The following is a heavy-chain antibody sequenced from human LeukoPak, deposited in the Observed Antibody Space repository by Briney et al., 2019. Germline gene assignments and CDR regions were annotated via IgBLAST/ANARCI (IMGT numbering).Heavy chain of an antibody. D-gene: IGHD2-15*01. CDR2: IYHSGST. J-gene: IGHJ4*02. CDR1: GYSINRGYY. V-gene: IGHV4-38-2*01. Sequence: SETLSLTCPVSGYSINRGYYWGWIRQPPGKGLEWIGSIYHSGSTYYNPSLKSRVTLSVDTSKNQFSLKPNSVTAADTAVYYCARQCSSSSCFFDYWGQGTLVTLSS. CDR3: ARQCSSSSCFFDY.